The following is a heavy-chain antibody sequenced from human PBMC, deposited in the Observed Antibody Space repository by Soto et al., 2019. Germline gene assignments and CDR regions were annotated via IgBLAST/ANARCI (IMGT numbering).Heavy chain of an antibody. J-gene: IGHJ4*02. CDR3: ARSLRGYSGYSGY. CDR2: ISSSGSDT. Sequence: QVQLVESGGGLVKPGGCLRLSCEASGFTFSDYYMSWIRQAPGKGLEWVSYISSSGSDTNYADSVKGRFTVSRDNAKNSLYLQMNSLRAEDTAVYYCARSLRGYSGYSGYWGQGTLVTVSS. V-gene: IGHV3-11*05. CDR1: GFTFSDYY. D-gene: IGHD5-12*01.